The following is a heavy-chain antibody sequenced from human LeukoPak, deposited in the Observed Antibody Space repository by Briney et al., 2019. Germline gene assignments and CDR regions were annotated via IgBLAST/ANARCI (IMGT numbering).Heavy chain of an antibody. CDR2: ISSSSNTI. CDR1: GFTFSNYN. CDR3: ARSIEGNGLDV. V-gene: IGHV3-48*04. Sequence: GGSLRLSCAASGFTFSNYNMNWVRQAPGKGLEWVSYISSSSNTIYYADSVKGRFTISRDYTKNSLYLEINSLRAEDTAVYYCARSIEGNGLDVWGQGTTVTVSS. J-gene: IGHJ6*02. D-gene: IGHD6-6*01.